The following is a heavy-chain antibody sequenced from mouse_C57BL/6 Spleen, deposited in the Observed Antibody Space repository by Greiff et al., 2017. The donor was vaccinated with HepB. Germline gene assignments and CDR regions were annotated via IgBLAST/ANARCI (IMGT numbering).Heavy chain of an antibody. J-gene: IGHJ1*03. CDR3: ARDGYYYGSSNWYFDV. CDR1: GYTFTDYN. CDR2: INPNNGGT. D-gene: IGHD1-1*01. Sequence: EVQLQQSGPELVKPGASVKIPCKASGYTFTDYNMEWGKQSHGKSLEWIGDINPNNGGTIYNQKFKGKDTLTVEKSSSTAYMELRSLTSEDTAVYYCARDGYYYGSSNWYFDVWGTGTTVTVSS. V-gene: IGHV1-18*01.